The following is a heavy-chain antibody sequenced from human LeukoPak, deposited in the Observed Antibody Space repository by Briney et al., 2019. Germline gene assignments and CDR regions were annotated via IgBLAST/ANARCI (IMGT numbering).Heavy chain of an antibody. CDR2: IKQDGSEK. V-gene: IGHV3-7*05. J-gene: IGHJ4*02. D-gene: IGHD3-10*01. CDR1: GFTFSSYW. CDR3: ARGVNYFGSGSDTGDY. Sequence: PGGSLRLSCAASGFTFSSYWMTWVRQAPGKGLEWVANIKQDGSEKYYVDSLKGRFIISRDNTKNSLYLQMNSLRAEDTAVYYCARGVNYFGSGSDTGDYWGQGTLVTVFS.